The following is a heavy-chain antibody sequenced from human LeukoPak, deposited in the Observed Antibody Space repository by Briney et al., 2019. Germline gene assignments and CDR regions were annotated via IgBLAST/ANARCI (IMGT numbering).Heavy chain of an antibody. D-gene: IGHD5-18*01. CDR1: GFSVTRNY. V-gene: IGHV3-53*01. J-gene: IGHJ4*02. CDR3: ATSGYSYGYPFDY. CDR2: MYSGGGT. Sequence: PGGSLRLSCAASGFSVTRNYVSWVRQAPGKGLEWVSLMYSGGGTSYADSVKGRFTISRDNSKNTLYLQMNSLRAEDTAVYYCATSGYSYGYPFDYWGQGTLVTVSS.